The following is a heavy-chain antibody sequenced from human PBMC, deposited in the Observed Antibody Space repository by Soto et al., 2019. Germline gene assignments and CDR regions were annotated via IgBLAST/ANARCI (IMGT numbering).Heavy chain of an antibody. D-gene: IGHD2-2*01. CDR2: INHSGST. CDR3: ARGGALGYCSSTSCSIDY. CDR1: GGSFFGYY. Sequence: SSETLSLTCSVYGGSFFGYYWSWIRQPPGKGLEWIGKINHSGSTDYNPSLKSRVTISVDTSKNQLSLKLNSVTAADTAVYYCARGGALGYCSSTSCSIDYWGQGILVTVSS. J-gene: IGHJ4*02. V-gene: IGHV4-34*01.